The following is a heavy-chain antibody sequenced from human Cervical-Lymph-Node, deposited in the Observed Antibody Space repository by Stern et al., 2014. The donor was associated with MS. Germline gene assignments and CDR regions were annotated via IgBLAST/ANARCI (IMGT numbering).Heavy chain of an antibody. J-gene: IGHJ6*02. V-gene: IGHV4-61*02. D-gene: IGHD3-9*01. CDR3: ARDCRLRYFDNYGMDV. Sequence: VQLVESGPGLVKPSQTLSLTCTVSGGSISSGSYYWSWIRQPAGKGLEWIGRIYTSGSTNYNPSLKSRVTISVNPSKTQFPLKLSFVTAADTAVYYCARDCRLRYFDNYGMDVGGQGTTVTVSS. CDR2: IYTSGST. CDR1: GGSISSGSYY.